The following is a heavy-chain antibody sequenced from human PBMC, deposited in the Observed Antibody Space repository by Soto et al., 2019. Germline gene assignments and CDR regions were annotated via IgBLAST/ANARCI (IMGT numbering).Heavy chain of an antibody. Sequence: PSETLSLTCTVSGGSISSGGYYWSWIRQHPGKGLEWIGYIYYSGSTYYNPSLKSRVTISVDTSKNQFSLKLSSVTAADTAVYYCARAGHMTTVTVDYFDYWGQGTMGTVSS. CDR1: GGSISSGGYY. J-gene: IGHJ4*02. CDR3: ARAGHMTTVTVDYFDY. D-gene: IGHD4-17*01. CDR2: IYYSGST. V-gene: IGHV4-31*03.